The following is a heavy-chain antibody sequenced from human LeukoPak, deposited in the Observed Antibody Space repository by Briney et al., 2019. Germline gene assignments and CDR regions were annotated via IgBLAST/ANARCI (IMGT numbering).Heavy chain of an antibody. CDR3: ARALGPTVTEDY. Sequence: SETLSLTCAVYGGSFSGYYWSWIRQPPGKGLEWIGEINHSGSTNYNPSLKSRVTISVDTSKNQFSLKLSSATAADTAVYYCARALGPTVTEDYWGQGTLVTVSS. CDR1: GGSFSGYY. D-gene: IGHD4-11*01. CDR2: INHSGST. J-gene: IGHJ4*02. V-gene: IGHV4-34*01.